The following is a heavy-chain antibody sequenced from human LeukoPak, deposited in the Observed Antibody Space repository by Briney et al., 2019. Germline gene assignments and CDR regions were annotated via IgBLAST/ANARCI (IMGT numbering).Heavy chain of an antibody. V-gene: IGHV4-61*02. Sequence: PSETLSLTCTVSGGSISSGSYYWSWIRQPAGKGLEWIGRIYTSGSTSYNPSLKSRVTISVDTSKNQFSLKLSSVTAADTAVYYCARGVPDTAMVLDLFDYWGQGTLVTVSS. CDR2: IYTSGST. CDR1: GGSISSGSYY. J-gene: IGHJ4*02. CDR3: ARGVPDTAMVLDLFDY. D-gene: IGHD5-18*01.